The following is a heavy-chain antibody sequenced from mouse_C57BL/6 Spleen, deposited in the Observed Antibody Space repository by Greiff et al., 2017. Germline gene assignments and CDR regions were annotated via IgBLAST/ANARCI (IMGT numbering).Heavy chain of an antibody. CDR1: GFTFSSYG. D-gene: IGHD4-1*01. CDR3: AREMANSYAMDY. V-gene: IGHV5-6*02. CDR2: ISSGVSYT. Sequence: EVKLVESGGDLVKPGGSLKLSCAASGFTFSSYGMSWVRQTPDKKLEWVATISSGVSYTYYPDSVKGRFTISRDNAKNTLYLQMSSLKSEDTAMYYCAREMANSYAMDYWGQGTSVNVSS. J-gene: IGHJ4*01.